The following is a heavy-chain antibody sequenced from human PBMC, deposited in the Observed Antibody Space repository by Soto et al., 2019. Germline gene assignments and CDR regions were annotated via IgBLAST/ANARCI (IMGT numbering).Heavy chain of an antibody. V-gene: IGHV3-30-3*01. J-gene: IGHJ4*02. CDR3: ATGGTVAVVAED. Sequence: QVQLVESGGGVVQPGRSLRLSCAASGFTFSRSAMHWVRQAPGKGLEWVAVISSDGSNKYYADSVQGRFTISRDNSKNTLYLQMNSLRGEDTAVYYCATGGTVAVVAEDWGQGTLVTVSS. D-gene: IGHD6-19*01. CDR1: GFTFSRSA. CDR2: ISSDGSNK.